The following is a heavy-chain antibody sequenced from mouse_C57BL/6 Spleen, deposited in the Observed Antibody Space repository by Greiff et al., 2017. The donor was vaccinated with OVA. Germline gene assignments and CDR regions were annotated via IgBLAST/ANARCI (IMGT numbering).Heavy chain of an antibody. Sequence: QVQLQQSGAELARPGASVKLSCKASGYTFTSYGISWVKQRTGQGLEWIGEIYPRSGNTYYNEKFKGKATLTADKSSSTAYMELRSLTYEDSAVYFWARSGDYDGGLDYWGQGTTLTVSS. CDR2: IYPRSGNT. CDR1: GYTFTSYG. V-gene: IGHV1-81*01. CDR3: ARSGDYDGGLDY. D-gene: IGHD2-4*01. J-gene: IGHJ2*01.